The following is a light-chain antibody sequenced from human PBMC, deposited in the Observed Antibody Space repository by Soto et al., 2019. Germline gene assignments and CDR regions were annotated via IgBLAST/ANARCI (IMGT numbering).Light chain of an antibody. Sequence: EIVLTQSPATLSSSAGERATLSFRASQSISNYLEWYQQKPGQAPRLLIYDASSRAAGIPARFSGSGSGTDFTITISSLAPEDFAVYDCQQRDNYPPCTFGGGTRVEIK. CDR2: DAS. CDR3: QQRDNYPPCT. J-gene: IGKJ4*01. V-gene: IGKV3-11*01. CDR1: QSISNY.